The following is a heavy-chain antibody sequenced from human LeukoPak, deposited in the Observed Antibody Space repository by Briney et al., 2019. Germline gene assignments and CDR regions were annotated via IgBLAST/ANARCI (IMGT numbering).Heavy chain of an antibody. CDR2: IYYSGTT. CDR1: GGSISSYY. Sequence: PSETLSLTCTVSGGSISSYYWSWIRQPPGKGLEWIGYIYYSGTTNYNPSLKSRVTISVDTSKNQFSLKLSSVTAADTAVYYCATGECSGGSCYSKRVLDYWGQGTLVTVSS. D-gene: IGHD2-15*01. V-gene: IGHV4-59*12. J-gene: IGHJ4*02. CDR3: ATGECSGGSCYSKRVLDY.